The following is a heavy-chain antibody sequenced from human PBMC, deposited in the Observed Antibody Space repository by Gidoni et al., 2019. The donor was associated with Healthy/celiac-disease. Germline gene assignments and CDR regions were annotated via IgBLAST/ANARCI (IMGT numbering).Heavy chain of an antibody. J-gene: IGHJ4*02. CDR3: ARYFGSSTVTGFDY. V-gene: IGHV4-59*01. D-gene: IGHD4-17*01. Sequence: QVQLQESGPGLVKPSETLSLTCTVSGGSISSYYWSWIRQPPGKGLEWIGYIYYSGSTNYNPSLKSRVTISVDTSKNQFSLKLSSVTAADTAVYYCARYFGSSTVTGFDYWGQGTLVTVSS. CDR1: GGSISSYY. CDR2: IYYSGST.